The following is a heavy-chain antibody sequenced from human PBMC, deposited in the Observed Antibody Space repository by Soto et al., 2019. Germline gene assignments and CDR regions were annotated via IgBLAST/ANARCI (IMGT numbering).Heavy chain of an antibody. CDR3: ARHEADGYSSGWFDP. V-gene: IGHV4-39*01. Sequence: SETLSLTCTVSGGSISSSSYYWGWIRQPPGKGLEWIGSIYYSGSTYYNPSLKSRVTISVDTSKNQFSLKLSSVTAADTAVYYCARHEADGYSSGWFDPWGQGTLVTVS. D-gene: IGHD6-19*01. CDR2: IYYSGST. J-gene: IGHJ5*02. CDR1: GGSISSSSYY.